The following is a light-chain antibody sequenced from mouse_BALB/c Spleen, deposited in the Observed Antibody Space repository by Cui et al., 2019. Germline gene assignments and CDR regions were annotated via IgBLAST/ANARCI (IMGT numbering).Light chain of an antibody. CDR2: YTS. J-gene: IGKJ4*01. CDR1: QNINKY. V-gene: IGKV19-93*01. CDR3: LQYDNLFT. Sequence: DMQLTQSPAALSASLGDKVTITCKASQNINKYKSWYQNTPGKAPRLLIPYTSPSPPGIPRRCSGGGSGRDYSLSSSNLEPEDIATYYCLQYDNLFTFGAGTKLEIK.